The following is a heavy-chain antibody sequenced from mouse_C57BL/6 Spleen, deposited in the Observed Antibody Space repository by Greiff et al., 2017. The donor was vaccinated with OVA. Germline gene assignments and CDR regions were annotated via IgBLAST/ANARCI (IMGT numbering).Heavy chain of an antibody. CDR3: ARRAQANYFDD. Sequence: EVQLVESGGGLVKPGGSLKLSCAASGFTFSDYGMHWVRQAPEKGLEWVAYISSGSSTIYYADTVKGRFTISRDNAKNTLFLQMTSLRSEDTAMYYCARRAQANYFDDWGQGTTLTVSS. D-gene: IGHD3-2*02. V-gene: IGHV5-17*01. CDR1: GFTFSDYG. J-gene: IGHJ2*01. CDR2: ISSGSSTI.